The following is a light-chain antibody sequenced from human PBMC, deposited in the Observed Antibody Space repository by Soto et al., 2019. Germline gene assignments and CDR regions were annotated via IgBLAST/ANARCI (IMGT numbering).Light chain of an antibody. J-gene: IGKJ2*01. CDR3: QQGSNWPRYT. V-gene: IGKV3-11*01. CDR1: QSVSSS. CDR2: DAS. Sequence: EVVLTQSPATLSLSPGESATLSCRASQSVSSSLAWYQQKPGQAPRLLIYDASNRATGIPARFSGSGSATDFTLTISSLEPEDFAVYYCQQGSNWPRYTFGQGTKLEIK.